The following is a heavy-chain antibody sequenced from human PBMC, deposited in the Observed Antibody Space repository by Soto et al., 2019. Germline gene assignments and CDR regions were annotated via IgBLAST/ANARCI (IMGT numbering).Heavy chain of an antibody. V-gene: IGHV3-33*01. CDR1: GSIFSGYG. Sequence: LVESGGGVVQPGTSLRLSCAASGSIFSGYGMHWVRQAPGKGLEWVAVIWYDGSNKYYADSVKGRFTISRDNSKNMLYLQMDSLRAEDTAVYYCARDGICATAFRGFCDYWGQGTLVTISS. CDR3: ARDGICATAFRGFCDY. J-gene: IGHJ4*02. D-gene: IGHD1-1*01. CDR2: IWYDGSNK.